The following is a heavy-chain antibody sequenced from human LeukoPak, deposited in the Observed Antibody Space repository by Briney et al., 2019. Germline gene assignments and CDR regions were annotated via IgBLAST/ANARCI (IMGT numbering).Heavy chain of an antibody. Sequence: SETLSLTCTVSGGSVSSYYWSWLRQPAGEGLEWIGRIYNSGSTNYNPSLKSRVTVSVDTSKNQFSLKLSSVTAADTAVYYCAGALRFPLPGFDFWGQGTLVTVSS. CDR2: IYNSGST. V-gene: IGHV4-4*07. D-gene: IGHD3-16*01. CDR1: GGSVSSYY. CDR3: AGALRFPLPGFDF. J-gene: IGHJ4*02.